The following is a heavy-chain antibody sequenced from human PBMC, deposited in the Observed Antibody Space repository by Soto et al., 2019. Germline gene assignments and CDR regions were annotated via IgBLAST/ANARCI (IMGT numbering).Heavy chain of an antibody. D-gene: IGHD1-20*01. V-gene: IGHV4-34*01. CDR3: ARANNWNGDAFDI. J-gene: IGHJ3*02. Sequence: XXRQPPGKGQERIGEINHSGSTNYNPSLKSRVTISVDTSKNQFSLKLSSVTAAYTAVYYCARANNWNGDAFDIWGQGTMVTVSS. CDR2: INHSGST.